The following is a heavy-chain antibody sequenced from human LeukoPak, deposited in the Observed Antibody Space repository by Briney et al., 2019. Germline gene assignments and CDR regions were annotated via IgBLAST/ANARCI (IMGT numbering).Heavy chain of an antibody. Sequence: SETLSLTCTVSGGSISSSSYYWGWIRQPPGKGLEWIGSIYYSGGTYYNPSLKSRVTISVDTSKNQFSLKLSSVTAADTAVYYCARHADVRYFDWNYFDYWGQGTLVTVSS. CDR2: IYYSGGT. CDR1: GGSISSSSYY. J-gene: IGHJ4*02. D-gene: IGHD3-9*01. V-gene: IGHV4-39*01. CDR3: ARHADVRYFDWNYFDY.